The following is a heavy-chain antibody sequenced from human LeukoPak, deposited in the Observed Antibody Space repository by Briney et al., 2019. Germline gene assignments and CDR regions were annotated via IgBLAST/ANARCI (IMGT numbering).Heavy chain of an antibody. J-gene: IGHJ4*02. CDR1: GGSISTTTYF. CDR3: ADSSGI. Sequence: PSETLSLTCAVSGGSISTTTYFWAWIRQPPGKGLEWIGSVYYSGTTYFSPSLKSRVTMSVDTSKNQFSLKLSSVTAADTAVYYCADSSGIWGQGTLVTVSS. CDR2: VYYSGTT. V-gene: IGHV4-39*07. D-gene: IGHD3-22*01.